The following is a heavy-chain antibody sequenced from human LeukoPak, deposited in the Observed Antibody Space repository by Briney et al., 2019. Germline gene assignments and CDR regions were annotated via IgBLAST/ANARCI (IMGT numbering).Heavy chain of an antibody. CDR3: AREVMDNLRFDY. V-gene: IGHV4-59*12. J-gene: IGHJ4*02. CDR1: GGSISSYY. CDR2: IYYSGST. D-gene: IGHD1-14*01. Sequence: SETLSLTCTVSGGSISSYYWSWIRQPPGKGLEWIGYIYYSGSTKYNPSLKSRVTISVDTSQNQFSLRLSSVTAADTAVYYCAREVMDNLRFDYWGQGTLVTVSS.